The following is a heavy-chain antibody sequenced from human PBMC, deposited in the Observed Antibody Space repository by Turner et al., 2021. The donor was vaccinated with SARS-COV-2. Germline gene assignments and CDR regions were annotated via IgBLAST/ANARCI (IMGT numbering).Heavy chain of an antibody. V-gene: IGHV1-69*08. CDR2: IIPILGIT. Sequence: QVQLVQSGAEVKKPGSSVTVSCKASGATFSTYTISWVRQAPGQGLEWMGRIIPILGITTYAQKFQGRVTITADKSTSTAYMELSSLRSEDTAVYYCARDEEGIAAAYYYAMDVWGQGTTVTVSS. CDR1: GATFSTYT. J-gene: IGHJ6*02. D-gene: IGHD6-13*01. CDR3: ARDEEGIAAAYYYAMDV.